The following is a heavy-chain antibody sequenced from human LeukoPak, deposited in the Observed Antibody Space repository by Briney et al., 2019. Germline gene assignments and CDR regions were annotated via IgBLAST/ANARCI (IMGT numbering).Heavy chain of an antibody. D-gene: IGHD2-21*02. J-gene: IGHJ5*02. Sequence: SVKVSCKASGGTFSSYAISWVRQAPGQGLEWMGGIIPIFGTANYAQKFQGRVTITADESTSTAYMELSSLRSEDTAVYYCARDRLAYCGGDCYSNWFDPWGQGTLATVSS. CDR2: IIPIFGTA. CDR1: GGTFSSYA. CDR3: ARDRLAYCGGDCYSNWFDP. V-gene: IGHV1-69*13.